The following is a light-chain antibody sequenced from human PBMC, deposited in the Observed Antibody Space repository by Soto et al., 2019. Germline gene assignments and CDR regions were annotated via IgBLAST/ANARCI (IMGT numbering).Light chain of an antibody. CDR3: QQYGDSPFT. V-gene: IGKV3-20*01. CDR2: AAS. Sequence: EIVLTQSPGTLSLSPGERATLSCRASQSVSSYYLAWYQQKPGQAPRLLIYAASSRATGIPDRFSGGGSGTDFTLTISRLEPDDFALYYCQQYGDSPFTFGPGTRVDMK. CDR1: QSVSSYY. J-gene: IGKJ3*01.